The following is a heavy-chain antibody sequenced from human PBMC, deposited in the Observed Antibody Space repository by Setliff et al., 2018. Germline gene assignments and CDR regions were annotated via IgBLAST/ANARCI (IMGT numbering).Heavy chain of an antibody. J-gene: IGHJ4*02. Sequence: GSLRLSRAASGFTFSGSAVYWGRQASGRGLEWVGRIRSKADSYATAYAASVKARFTISRDDSKDTLYLQMNSLKTEDTAVYYCTSLRGNTAILNWGQGTLVTVSS. V-gene: IGHV3-73*01. CDR3: TSLRGNTAILN. D-gene: IGHD5-18*01. CDR2: IRSKADSYAT. CDR1: GFTFSGSA.